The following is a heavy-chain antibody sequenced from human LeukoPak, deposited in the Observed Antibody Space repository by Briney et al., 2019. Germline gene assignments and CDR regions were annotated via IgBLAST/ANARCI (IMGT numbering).Heavy chain of an antibody. CDR1: GYSITSGYY. J-gene: IGHJ5*02. CDR3: AKRIAVAGTGDNWFDP. D-gene: IGHD6-19*01. V-gene: IGHV4-38-2*01. CDR2: IYHSGST. Sequence: SETLSLTCAVSGYSITSGYYWAWIRQPPGKGLEWIGNIYHSGSTYYNPSLKSRVTISVDTSKNQFSLKLSSVTAADTAVYYCAKRIAVAGTGDNWFDPWGQGTLVTVSS.